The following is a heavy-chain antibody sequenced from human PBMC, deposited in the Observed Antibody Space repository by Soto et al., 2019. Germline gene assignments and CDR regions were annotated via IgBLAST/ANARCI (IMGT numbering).Heavy chain of an antibody. CDR2: IKQDGSEK. CDR3: AWGGRSGDY. D-gene: IGHD2-15*01. J-gene: IGHJ4*02. V-gene: IGHV3-7*01. Sequence: EVQLVESGGGLVQPGGSLRLSCAASGFTFSSYWMSWVRQAPGKGLEWVANIKQDGSEKYYVDSVKGRFTISRDNAKKSLYVQMNRPRGEDTAVYYCAWGGRSGDYWCRGSLVTVSS. CDR1: GFTFSSYW.